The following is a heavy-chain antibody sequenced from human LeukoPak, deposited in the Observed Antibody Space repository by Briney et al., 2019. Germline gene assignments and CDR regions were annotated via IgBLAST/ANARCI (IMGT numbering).Heavy chain of an antibody. CDR2: VSGSGGRRT. V-gene: IGHV3-23*01. CDR3: AKGYGYGAYYYYGIDV. D-gene: IGHD5-18*01. J-gene: IGHJ6*02. CDR1: GFTFDNYA. Sequence: GGSLRLSCAASGFTFDNYAMSWVRQAPGKGLEWVSTVSGSGGRRTYFADSVKGRFNISRDNSKNTLYLQMNSLRVEDTAVYYCAKGYGYGAYYYYGIDVWGQGTTVTVSS.